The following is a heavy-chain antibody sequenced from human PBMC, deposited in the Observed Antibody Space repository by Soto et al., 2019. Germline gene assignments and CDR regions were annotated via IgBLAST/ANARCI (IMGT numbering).Heavy chain of an antibody. CDR2: IYYSGST. V-gene: IGHV4-39*01. D-gene: IGHD3-3*01. J-gene: IGHJ6*02. CDR3: ARHPRPITIFGVVMGNYGMDV. Sequence: QLQLQESGPGLVKPSETLSLTCTVSGGSISSSSYYWGWIRQPPGKGLEWIGSIYYSGSTYYNPSLKSRVTISVDTSKNQFSLKLSSVTAADTAVYYCARHPRPITIFGVVMGNYGMDVWGQGTTVTVSS. CDR1: GGSISSSSYY.